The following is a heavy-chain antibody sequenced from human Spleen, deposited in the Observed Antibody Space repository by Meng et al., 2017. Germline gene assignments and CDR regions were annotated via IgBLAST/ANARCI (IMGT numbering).Heavy chain of an antibody. J-gene: IGHJ5*02. CDR2: IYSIGST. CDR3: ARDKSHYDGRSGWFDP. V-gene: IGHV3-66*02. CDR1: GFTFRTYG. Sequence: EVQLVESGGGLVQPGGSLRLSCAASGFTFRTYGMHWVRQAPGKGLEWVSVIYSIGSTYYTDSVRGRFTISRDNSQNTLYLQMTSLRPEDTAVYYCARDKSHYDGRSGWFDPWGQGTLVTVSS. D-gene: IGHD3-22*01.